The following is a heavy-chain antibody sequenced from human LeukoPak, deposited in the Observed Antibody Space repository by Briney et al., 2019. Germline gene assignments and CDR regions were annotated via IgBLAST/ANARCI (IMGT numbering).Heavy chain of an antibody. D-gene: IGHD6-13*01. Sequence: ASVTVSCKASGYTFTSYDINWVRQATGQGLEWMGWMNPNSGNTGYAQKFQGRVTITRNTSISTAYMELSSLRSDDTAVYYCARRDWIAAAGTVDYWGQGTLVTVSS. CDR3: ARRDWIAAAGTVDY. CDR2: MNPNSGNT. V-gene: IGHV1-8*03. J-gene: IGHJ4*02. CDR1: GYTFTSYD.